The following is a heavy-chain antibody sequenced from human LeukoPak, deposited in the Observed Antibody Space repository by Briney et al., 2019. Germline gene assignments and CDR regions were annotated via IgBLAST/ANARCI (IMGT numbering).Heavy chain of an antibody. Sequence: GGSLSLSCTASGITFSDYYMNWIRQAPGKGLEWLSFISRGGSPIYYADPVKGRFTISRDNAKNSLYLQMNSLRVEDTAMYYCVITAGPPTDHWGQGALVTVSS. CDR3: VITAGPPTDH. V-gene: IGHV3-11*04. D-gene: IGHD1-14*01. CDR2: ISRGGSPI. CDR1: GITFSDYY. J-gene: IGHJ4*01.